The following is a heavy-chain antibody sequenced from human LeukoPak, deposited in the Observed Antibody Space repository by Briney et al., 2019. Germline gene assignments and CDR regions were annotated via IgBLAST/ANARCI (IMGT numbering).Heavy chain of an antibody. CDR1: GYTFTGYY. V-gene: IGHV3-30*03. J-gene: IGHJ3*02. CDR3: ATWYSSSWDPRDAFDI. D-gene: IGHD6-13*01. CDR2: ISYDGSNK. Sequence: SCKASGYTFTGYYMHWVRQAPGKGLEWVAVISYDGSNKYYADSVKGRFTISRDNSKNTLYLQMNSLRAEDTAVYYCATWYSSSWDPRDAFDIWGQGTMVTVSS.